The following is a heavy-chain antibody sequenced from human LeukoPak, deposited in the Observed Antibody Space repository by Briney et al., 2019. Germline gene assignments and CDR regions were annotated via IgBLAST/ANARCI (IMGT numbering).Heavy chain of an antibody. V-gene: IGHV3-21*01. D-gene: IGHD1-26*01. CDR2: ISSSSSHI. Sequence: GGSLRLSCAASGFTFSSYSMNWVRQAPGKGLEWVSSISSSSSHIYYADSVKGRFTISRDNAKNSLYLQMNSLRAEDTAVYYCAREEVVQDSGSYYRYYYYMDVWGKGTTVTVSS. CDR1: GFTFSSYS. CDR3: AREEVVQDSGSYYRYYYYMDV. J-gene: IGHJ6*03.